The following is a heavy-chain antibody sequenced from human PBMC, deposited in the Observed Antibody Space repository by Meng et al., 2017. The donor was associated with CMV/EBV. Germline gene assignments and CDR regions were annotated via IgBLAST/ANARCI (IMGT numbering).Heavy chain of an antibody. CDR2: ISSSSSYI. Sequence: GESLKISCAASGFTFSSYSMNWVRQAPGKGLEWVSSISSSSSYIYYADSVKGRFTISRDNAKNSLYLQMNSLRAEDTAVYYCAREGIRYFDWLLPGYYFDYWGQGTLVTVSS. D-gene: IGHD3-9*01. V-gene: IGHV3-21*04. CDR1: GFTFSSYS. CDR3: AREGIRYFDWLLPGYYFDY. J-gene: IGHJ4*02.